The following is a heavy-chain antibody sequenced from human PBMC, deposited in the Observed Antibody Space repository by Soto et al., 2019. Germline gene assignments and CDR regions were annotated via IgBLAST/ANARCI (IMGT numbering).Heavy chain of an antibody. D-gene: IGHD3-9*01. CDR2: IYYSGST. V-gene: IGHV4-59*08. J-gene: IGHJ5*02. Sequence: QVQLQESGPGLVKPSETLSLTCTVSGGSISSYYWSWIRQPPGKGLEWIGYIYYSGSTNYNPSLKSRVTISVDTSKNQFSRNLSSVTAADTAVYYCARHTYDILTGGFGPNSNWFDPWGQGTLVTVSS. CDR1: GGSISSYY. CDR3: ARHTYDILTGGFGPNSNWFDP.